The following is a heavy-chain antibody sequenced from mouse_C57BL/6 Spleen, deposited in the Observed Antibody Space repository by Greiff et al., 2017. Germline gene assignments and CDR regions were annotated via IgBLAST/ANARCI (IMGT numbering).Heavy chain of an antibody. Sequence: LVESGAELMKPGASVKLSYKATGYTFTGYWIEWVKQRPGHGLEWIGEILPGSGSTNYNEKFKGKATFTAATSSNTAYMQLSSLTTEDSAIYYGESPDYYGSSPYYFDYWGQGTTLTVSS. CDR2: ILPGSGST. CDR1: GYTFTGYW. D-gene: IGHD1-1*01. J-gene: IGHJ2*01. V-gene: IGHV1-9*01. CDR3: ESPDYYGSSPYYFDY.